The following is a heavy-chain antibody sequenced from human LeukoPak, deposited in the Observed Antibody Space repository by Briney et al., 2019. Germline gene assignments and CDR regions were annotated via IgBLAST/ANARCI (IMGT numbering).Heavy chain of an antibody. D-gene: IGHD3-10*01. V-gene: IGHV3-21*01. CDR3: ASRFGDKFYFDY. Sequence: GGSLRLSCAASGFTFSSYSMNWVRQAPGKGLEWVSSISSSSSYIYYADSVKGRFTISRDNAENSLYLQMNSLRAEDTAVYYCASRFGDKFYFDYWGQGTLVTVSS. CDR2: ISSSSSYI. CDR1: GFTFSSYS. J-gene: IGHJ4*02.